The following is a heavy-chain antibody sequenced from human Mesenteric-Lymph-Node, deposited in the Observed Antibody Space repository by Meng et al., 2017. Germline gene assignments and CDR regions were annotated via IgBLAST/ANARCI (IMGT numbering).Heavy chain of an antibody. J-gene: IGHJ4*02. CDR3: AHSRTTRFGFDY. Sequence: SGPTLVKPTQTLTLTCTFSGFSLSTSGVGVGWIRQPPGKALEWLALIYWDDDKRYSPSLKSRLTITKATSKNQVVLTMTSMDPVDTATYYCAHSRTTRFGFDYWGQGTLVTVSS. D-gene: IGHD1-1*01. CDR1: GFSLSTSGVG. CDR2: IYWDDDK. V-gene: IGHV2-5*02.